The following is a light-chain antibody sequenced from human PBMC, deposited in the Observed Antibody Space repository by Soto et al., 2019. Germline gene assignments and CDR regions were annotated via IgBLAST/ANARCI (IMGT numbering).Light chain of an antibody. J-gene: IGKJ1*01. CDR2: DAS. CDR1: QSISSW. CDR3: QQYNSYSRT. Sequence: DIQMTQSPSTLSASVGDRVTITCRASQSISSWLAWYQPKPGKAPTLLIYDASSLESGVPSRFSGSGSGTEFTLTIRSLQPDDFATYYCQQYNSYSRTFGQGTKVDTK. V-gene: IGKV1-5*01.